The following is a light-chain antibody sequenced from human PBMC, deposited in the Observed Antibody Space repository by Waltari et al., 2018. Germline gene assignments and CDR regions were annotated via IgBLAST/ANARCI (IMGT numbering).Light chain of an antibody. Sequence: TCRENQDIRNWLAWYQQKPGKAPNLLIYATSSLQTGVPSRFSGSGSGTEFTLTISSLQPEDFATYYCQQANSFPITFGPGTKVDFK. J-gene: IGKJ3*01. CDR1: QDIRNW. V-gene: IGKV1-12*01. CDR2: ATS. CDR3: QQANSFPIT.